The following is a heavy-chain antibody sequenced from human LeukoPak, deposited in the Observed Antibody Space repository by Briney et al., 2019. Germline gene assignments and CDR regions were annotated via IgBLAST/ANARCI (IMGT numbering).Heavy chain of an antibody. V-gene: IGHV3-48*01. D-gene: IGHD3-22*01. CDR3: ARDNGGAYYDSSGYYVFDY. CDR1: EFTFSSYS. Sequence: GGSLRLSCAASEFTFSSYSMNWVRQAPGKGLEWVSYISSSSSTIYYADSVKGRFTISRDNAKNSLYLQINSLRAEDTAVYYCARDNGGAYYDSSGYYVFDYWGQGTLVTVSS. CDR2: ISSSSSTI. J-gene: IGHJ4*02.